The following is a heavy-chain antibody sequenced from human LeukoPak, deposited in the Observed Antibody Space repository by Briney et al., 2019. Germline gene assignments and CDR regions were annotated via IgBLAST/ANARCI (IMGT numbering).Heavy chain of an antibody. CDR2: IRYDGSNK. V-gene: IGHV3-30*02. J-gene: IGHJ5*02. CDR3: TTDRMIYATNWAVSWFDP. CDR1: GFTFSNNG. Sequence: GGSLRLSCAASGFTFSNNGMHWVHQAPGKGLEWVAFIRYDGSNKYYADSVKGRFTFSRDNSKSTLYLQMNSLKTEDTAVYYCTTDRMIYATNWAVSWFDPWGQGTLVTVSS. D-gene: IGHD2-8*01.